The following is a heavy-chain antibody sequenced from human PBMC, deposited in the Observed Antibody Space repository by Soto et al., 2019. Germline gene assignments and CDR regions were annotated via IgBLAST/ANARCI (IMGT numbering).Heavy chain of an antibody. D-gene: IGHD3-16*01. J-gene: IGHJ4*02. CDR3: AREGKVFGWGEFDY. V-gene: IGHV3-33*01. CDR1: GFTFSSYG. CDR2: IWYDGSNK. Sequence: GGSLRLSCAASGFTFSSYGMHWVRQAPGKGLEWVAVIWYDGSNKYYADSVKGRFTISRDNSKNTLYLQMNSLRAEDTAVYYCAREGKVFGWGEFDYWGQGTLVTVSS.